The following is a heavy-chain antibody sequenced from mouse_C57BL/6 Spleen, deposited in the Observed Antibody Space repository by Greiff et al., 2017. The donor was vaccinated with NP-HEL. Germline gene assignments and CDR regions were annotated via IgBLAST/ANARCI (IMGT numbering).Heavy chain of an antibody. CDR1: GYTFTSYW. V-gene: IGHV1-69*01. CDR2: IDPSDSYT. Sequence: QVQLQQPGAELVMPGASVKLSCKASGYTFTSYWMHWVKQRPGQGLEWIGEIDPSDSYTNYNQKFKGKSTLTVDKSSSTAYMQLSSLTSEDSAVYYCARGVGRYWYFDVWGTGTTVTVSS. D-gene: IGHD1-1*01. CDR3: ARGVGRYWYFDV. J-gene: IGHJ1*03.